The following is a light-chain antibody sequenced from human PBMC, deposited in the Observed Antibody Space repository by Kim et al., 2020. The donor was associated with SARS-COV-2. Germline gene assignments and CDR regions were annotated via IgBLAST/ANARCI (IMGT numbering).Light chain of an antibody. CDR2: QDS. Sequence: VSPGQTASISCHGDKSGDKYACWYQQKPGQSPVLVIDQDSKRPSGIPERFSGSNSGNTATLTISGTQAMDEADYYCQAWDSSTAVFGTGTKVTVL. CDR3: QAWDSSTAV. V-gene: IGLV3-1*01. J-gene: IGLJ1*01. CDR1: KSGDKY.